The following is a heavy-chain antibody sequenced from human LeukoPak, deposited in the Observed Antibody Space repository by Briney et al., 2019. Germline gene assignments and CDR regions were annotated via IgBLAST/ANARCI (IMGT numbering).Heavy chain of an antibody. Sequence: SETLSLTCTVSGGSISGGGYYWSWVRQHPGKGLEWFGYFYYSGSTYYNPSLKSRVIISVDTSKNQFSLKLSSVTAADTAVYYCARGCSSTSCWLRMDVWGQGTTVTVSS. D-gene: IGHD2-2*01. CDR3: ARGCSSTSCWLRMDV. CDR2: FYYSGST. J-gene: IGHJ6*02. CDR1: GGSISGGGYY. V-gene: IGHV4-31*03.